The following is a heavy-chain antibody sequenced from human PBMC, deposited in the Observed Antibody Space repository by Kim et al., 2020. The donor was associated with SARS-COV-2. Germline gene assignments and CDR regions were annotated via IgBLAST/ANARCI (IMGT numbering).Heavy chain of an antibody. J-gene: IGHJ2*01. V-gene: IGHV3-23*01. CDR3: AKVVPNTWFFDL. Sequence: GGSLRLSCVGSGFTFNNYDMSWVRQAPGEGLEWVSAISGSTGGTTYTDSVKGRFTISRDNSMNTLYLQMNNLRAEDTALYYCAKVVPNTWFFDLWGRGTLGTISS. CDR2: ISGSTGGT. CDR1: GFTFNNYD.